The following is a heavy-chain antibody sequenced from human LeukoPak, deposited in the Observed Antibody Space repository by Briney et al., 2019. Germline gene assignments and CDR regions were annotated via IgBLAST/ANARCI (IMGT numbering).Heavy chain of an antibody. D-gene: IGHD3-16*01. V-gene: IGHV3-30-3*01. CDR1: GFTFSSYA. CDR2: ISYDGNNG. Sequence: GRSLRLSCAASGFTFSSYAMHWVRQAPGKGLDWVAVISYDGNNGYYADSVKGRFTISRDNSKNTLFLQMNSLRAEDTAVYYCARGPVAGGYFGYWGQGTLVTV. J-gene: IGHJ4*02. CDR3: ARGPVAGGYFGY.